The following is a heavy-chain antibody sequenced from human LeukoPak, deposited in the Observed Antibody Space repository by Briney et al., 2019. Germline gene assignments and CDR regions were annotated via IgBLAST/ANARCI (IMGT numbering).Heavy chain of an antibody. V-gene: IGHV3-30-3*01. CDR3: ARVMIVVVTSAADY. J-gene: IGHJ4*02. CDR2: ISYDGSNK. D-gene: IGHD3-22*01. Sequence: GGSLRLSCAASGFTFTDYWMSWVRQAPGKGLEWVAVISYDGSNKYYADSVKGRFTISRDNSKNTLYLQMNSLRAEDTAVYYCARVMIVVVTSAADYWGQGTLVTVSS. CDR1: GFTFTDYW.